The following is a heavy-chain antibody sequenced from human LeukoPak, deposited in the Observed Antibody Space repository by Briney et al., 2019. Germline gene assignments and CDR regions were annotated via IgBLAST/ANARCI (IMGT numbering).Heavy chain of an antibody. Sequence: SVKVSCXASGGTFSNYAISWVRQAHGQGLEWMGGIIPIFGTANYAQKFQGRVTITADESTSTAYMELSSLRSEDTAVYYCARDDGYYFDYWGQGTLVTVSS. V-gene: IGHV1-69*13. CDR3: ARDDGYYFDY. CDR1: GGTFSNYA. J-gene: IGHJ4*02. CDR2: IIPIFGTA.